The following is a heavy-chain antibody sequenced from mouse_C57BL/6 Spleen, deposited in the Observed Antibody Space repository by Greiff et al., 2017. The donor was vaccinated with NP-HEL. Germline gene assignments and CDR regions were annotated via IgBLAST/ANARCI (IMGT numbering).Heavy chain of an antibody. J-gene: IGHJ3*01. V-gene: IGHV5-4*01. Sequence: EVQLVESGGGLVKPGGSLKLSCAASGFTFSSYAMSWVRQTPEKRLEWVATISDGGSYTYYPDNVKGRFTISRDNAKNNLYLQMSHLKSEDTAMYYCARDRGDYYGSKGFAYWGQGTLVTVSA. D-gene: IGHD1-1*01. CDR3: ARDRGDYYGSKGFAY. CDR2: ISDGGSYT. CDR1: GFTFSSYA.